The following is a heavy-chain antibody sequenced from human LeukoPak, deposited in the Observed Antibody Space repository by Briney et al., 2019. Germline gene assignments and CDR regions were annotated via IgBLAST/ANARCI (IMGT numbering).Heavy chain of an antibody. D-gene: IGHD3-16*02. V-gene: IGHV3-23*01. CDR1: GFNFGDSA. CDR2: ISFNGRNT. J-gene: IGHJ3*01. CDR3: VRDIELST. Sequence: PGGSLRLSCAASGFNFGDSAMSWVRRTPRKGLEWVSLISFNGRNTYYGDSVKGRFTISRDNSKDTVYLQMNSLRAEDTAIFYCVRDIELSTWGPGTMVTVSS.